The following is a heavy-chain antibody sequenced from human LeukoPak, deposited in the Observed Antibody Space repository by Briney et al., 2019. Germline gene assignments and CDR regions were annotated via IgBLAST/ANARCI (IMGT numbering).Heavy chain of an antibody. CDR2: IKPNSGGT. CDR1: GYTFTGYY. Sequence: ASVTVSCKASGYTFTGYYMHWVRQAPGQGLEWMGRIKPNSGGTNYAQKFQGRVTMTRDTSISTAYMELSRLRSDDTAVYYCASSLVVVPAAIDYWGQGTLVTASS. V-gene: IGHV1-2*06. J-gene: IGHJ4*02. CDR3: ASSLVVVPAAIDY. D-gene: IGHD2-2*01.